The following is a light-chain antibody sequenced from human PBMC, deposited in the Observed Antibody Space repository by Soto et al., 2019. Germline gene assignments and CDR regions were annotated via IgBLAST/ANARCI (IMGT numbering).Light chain of an antibody. CDR3: QQYHNWPA. CDR2: GAA. Sequence: PGERVTLSCRASQSVSSLAWYQQKPGQAPRLLIYGAATRATGIPARFSGSGSGTEFTLTISSLQSEDFAVYYCQQYHNWPAFGQGTKVDI. J-gene: IGKJ1*01. CDR1: QSVSS. V-gene: IGKV3-15*01.